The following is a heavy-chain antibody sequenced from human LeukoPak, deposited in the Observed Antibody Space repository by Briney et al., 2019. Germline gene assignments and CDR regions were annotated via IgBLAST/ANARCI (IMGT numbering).Heavy chain of an antibody. V-gene: IGHV1-18*01. J-gene: IGHJ3*02. D-gene: IGHD1-26*01. CDR1: GYTFSSYG. CDR2: ISAYNGNT. CDR3: ARDLEWEQHNAFDI. Sequence: ASVKVSCKASGYTFSSYGISWVRQAPGQGLEWMGWISAYNGNTNYAQKLQGRVTMTTDTSTSTAYMELRSLRSDDTAVYYCARDLEWEQHNAFDIWGQGTMVTVSS.